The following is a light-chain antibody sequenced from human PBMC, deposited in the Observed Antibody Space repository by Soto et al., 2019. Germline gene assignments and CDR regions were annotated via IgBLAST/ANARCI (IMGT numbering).Light chain of an antibody. CDR3: KSYAGSNTYV. CDR1: KNDVGFYDF. CDR2: EVV. Sequence: QSALTQPPSASGSPGQSVTISCTGTKNDVGFYDFVSWYQHHPGKAPGLIIYEVVQRPSGVPDRFSGSKSGNTASLTVSGLQAEDEADYFCKSYAGSNTYVFGSGTKVTVL. V-gene: IGLV2-8*01. J-gene: IGLJ1*01.